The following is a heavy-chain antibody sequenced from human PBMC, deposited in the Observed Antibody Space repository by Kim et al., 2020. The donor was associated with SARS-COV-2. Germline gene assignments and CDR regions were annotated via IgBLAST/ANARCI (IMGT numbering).Heavy chain of an antibody. CDR3: AKVWALNSYFMDY. D-gene: IGHD3-16*01. CDR1: GFTFSNYA. J-gene: IGHJ4*02. V-gene: IGHV3-23*01. Sequence: GGSLRLSCIASGFTFSNYAMRWVRQAPGKGLDWVSAISRSGGSTYYADSVKGRFSISRDNSKNTVYLQMNSLRAEDTAIYYCAKVWALNSYFMDYWGQGTLVTVSS. CDR2: ISRSGGST.